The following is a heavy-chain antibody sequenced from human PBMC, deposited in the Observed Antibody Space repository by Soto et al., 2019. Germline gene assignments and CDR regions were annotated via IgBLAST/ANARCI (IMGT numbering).Heavy chain of an antibody. V-gene: IGHV1-3*01. D-gene: IGHD3-10*01. J-gene: IGHJ4*02. CDR2: INAGNGNT. CDR1: GYTFTSYA. CDR3: ARDDGSGSYPTLFDY. Sequence: ASVKVSCKASGYTFTSYAMHWVRQAPGQRLEWMGWINAGNGNTKYSQKIQGRDNINRDTSASTAYMELSSLRSEDTAVYYCARDDGSGSYPTLFDYWGQGTLVTVSS.